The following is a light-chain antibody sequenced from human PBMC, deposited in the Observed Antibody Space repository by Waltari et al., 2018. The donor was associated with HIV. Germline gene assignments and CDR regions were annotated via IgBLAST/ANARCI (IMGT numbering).Light chain of an antibody. CDR1: GAGHE. J-gene: IGLJ1*01. V-gene: IGLV1-40*01. CDR3: QSFDSSLTGFV. CDR2: GNN. Sequence: QSVLTQPPSVSGAPGQRVSIPCTGSGAGHEVQWYQQIAGKAPKLLLFGNNKRPSGVPARFFGSKSGTSASLAITGLQPEDEAHYYCQSFDSSLTGFVFGSGTEVVVL.